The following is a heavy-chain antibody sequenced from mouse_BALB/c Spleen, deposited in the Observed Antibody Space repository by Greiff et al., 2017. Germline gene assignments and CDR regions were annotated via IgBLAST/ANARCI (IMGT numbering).Heavy chain of an antibody. CDR1: GYTFTSYT. Sequence: QVQLQQSAAELARPGASVKMSCKASGYTFTSYTMHWVKQRPGQGLEWIGYINPSSGYTEYNQKFKDKTTLTADKSSSTAYMQLSSLTSEDSAVYYCAKYYRYDGFAYWGQGTLVTVSA. D-gene: IGHD2-14*01. CDR2: INPSSGYT. CDR3: AKYYRYDGFAY. J-gene: IGHJ3*01. V-gene: IGHV1-4*02.